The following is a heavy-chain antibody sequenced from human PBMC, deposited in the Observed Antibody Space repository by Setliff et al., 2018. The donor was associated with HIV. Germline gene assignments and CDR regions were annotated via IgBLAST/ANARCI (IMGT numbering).Heavy chain of an antibody. D-gene: IGHD2-2*01. CDR3: VTSSSWSSRLNF. CDR1: GGPLSGRY. V-gene: IGHV4-34*01. CDR2: TSHSGKT. J-gene: IGHJ4*02. Sequence: SETLSLTCAVYGGPLSGRYWSWIRQPPGQGLEWIGGTSHSGKTNYNPSLKSRVTISVDTSKNQFSLKLTSVTAADTAVYYCVTSSSWSSRLNFWGPGMLVTSPQ.